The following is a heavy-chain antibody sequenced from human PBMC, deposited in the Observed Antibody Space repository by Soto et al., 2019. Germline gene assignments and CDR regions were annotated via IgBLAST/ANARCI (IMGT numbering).Heavy chain of an antibody. J-gene: IGHJ4*02. CDR3: ASYNRDILTGYYVDY. D-gene: IGHD3-9*01. Sequence: QVQLQQWGAGLLKPSETLSLTCAVYGGSFSGYYWSWIRQPPGKGLEWIGEINHSGSTNYNPSLKSRVTISVDTSKNQVYMKLSSVTAADTAVYYCASYNRDILTGYYVDYWGQGTLVTVSS. V-gene: IGHV4-34*01. CDR2: INHSGST. CDR1: GGSFSGYY.